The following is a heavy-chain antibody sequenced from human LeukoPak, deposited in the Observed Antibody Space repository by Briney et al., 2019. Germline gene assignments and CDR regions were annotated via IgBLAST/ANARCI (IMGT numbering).Heavy chain of an antibody. J-gene: IGHJ4*02. CDR1: GFTFSSYS. Sequence: KTGGSLRLSCAASGFTFSSYSMNWVRQAPGKGLEWVSSISSSSSYIYYADSVKGRFTISRDNAKNSLYLQMNSLRAEDTAVYYRARDRGAMVSRWGQGTLVTVSS. D-gene: IGHD5-18*01. V-gene: IGHV3-21*01. CDR2: ISSSSSYI. CDR3: ARDRGAMVSR.